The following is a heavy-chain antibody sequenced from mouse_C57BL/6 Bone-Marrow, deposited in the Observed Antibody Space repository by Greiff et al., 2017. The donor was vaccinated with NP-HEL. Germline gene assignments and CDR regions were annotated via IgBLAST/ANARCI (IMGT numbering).Heavy chain of an antibody. CDR1: GYTFTSYG. Sequence: LQESGAELARPGASVKLSCKASGYTFTSYGISWVKQRTGQGLEWIGEIYPRSGNTYYNEKFKGKATLTADKSSSTAYMELRSLTSEDSAVYFCARLGDGYYATWFAYWGQGTLVTVSA. CDR2: IYPRSGNT. D-gene: IGHD2-3*01. J-gene: IGHJ3*01. V-gene: IGHV1-81*01. CDR3: ARLGDGYYATWFAY.